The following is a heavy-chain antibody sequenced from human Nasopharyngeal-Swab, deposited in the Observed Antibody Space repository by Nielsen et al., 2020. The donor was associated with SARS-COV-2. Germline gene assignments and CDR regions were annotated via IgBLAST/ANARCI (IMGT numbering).Heavy chain of an antibody. CDR1: GSSV. D-gene: IGHD2-2*01. V-gene: IGHV1-18*01. CDR2: ISPYNSKA. Sequence: ASVKVSCKTSGSSVISWMRQAPGHGLEWVGRISPYNSKANYAQNIQGRVTMTTDTSTSTAYMELCSLRSDDTAVYYCARDCSTSSCQLVWGQGTMVTVSS. CDR3: ARDCSTSSCQLV. J-gene: IGHJ4*02.